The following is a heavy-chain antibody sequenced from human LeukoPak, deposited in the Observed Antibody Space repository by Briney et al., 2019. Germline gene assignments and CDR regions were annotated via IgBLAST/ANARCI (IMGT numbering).Heavy chain of an antibody. D-gene: IGHD3-3*01. V-gene: IGHV3-23*01. CDR2: ISGSGVST. CDR3: ARGGFWSGYYNYYGMDV. J-gene: IGHJ6*02. Sequence: GGSLRLSCAASGFTFSNYAMSWVRQAPGKGLEWVSAISGSGVSTYYADSVKGRFTISRDNAKNSLYLQMNSLRAEDTAVYFCARGGFWSGYYNYYGMDVWGQGTTVTVSS. CDR1: GFTFSNYA.